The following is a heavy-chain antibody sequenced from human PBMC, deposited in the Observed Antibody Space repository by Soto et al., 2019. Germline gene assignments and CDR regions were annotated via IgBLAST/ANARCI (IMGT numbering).Heavy chain of an antibody. CDR3: AKDSRPQSGYWFDP. Sequence: GGSLRLSSAASGFTFSSYAMSWVRQAPGKGLEWVSAISGSGGSTYYADSVKGRFTISRDNSKNTLYLQMNSLRAEDTAVYYCAKDSRPQSGYWFDPWGQGTLVTVSS. J-gene: IGHJ5*02. CDR1: GFTFSSYA. V-gene: IGHV3-23*01. D-gene: IGHD3-3*01. CDR2: ISGSGGST.